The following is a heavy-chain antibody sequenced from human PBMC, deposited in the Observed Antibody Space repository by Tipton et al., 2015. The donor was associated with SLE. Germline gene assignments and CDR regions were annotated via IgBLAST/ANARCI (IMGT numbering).Heavy chain of an antibody. CDR2: IYHSGST. CDR1: GGSMSTYY. CDR3: ARGDPQGLEPFDY. V-gene: IGHV4-59*01. Sequence: LRLSCTVSGGSMSTYYWSWIRRPPGKGLEWIGYIYHSGSTNYNPSLRSRVTISVDTSKNQLSLQLSSVTTADTAVYYCARGDPQGLEPFDYWGQGTLVTVSS. D-gene: IGHD1-1*01. J-gene: IGHJ4*02.